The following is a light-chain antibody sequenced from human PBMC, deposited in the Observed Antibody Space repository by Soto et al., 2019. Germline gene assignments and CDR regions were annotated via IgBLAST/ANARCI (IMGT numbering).Light chain of an antibody. V-gene: IGLV2-14*01. CDR2: VVT. CDR3: SSYATSGTYL. Sequence: QSALTQPASVSLSPGQSITISCTGTSSDVGGYNYVSWYQQHPGKVPKILIYVVTKRPSGVSNRFSGSKSGNTASLTISGLRDGDEADYYCSSYATSGTYLFGTGTKVTVL. J-gene: IGLJ1*01. CDR1: SSDVGGYNY.